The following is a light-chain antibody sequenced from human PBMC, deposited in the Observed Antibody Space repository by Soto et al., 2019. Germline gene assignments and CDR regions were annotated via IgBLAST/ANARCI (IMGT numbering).Light chain of an antibody. Sequence: EIQMTQSPSSPSVSVADRVTITCQASRDIRDFLNWYQQKPGKAPNLLIYAASTLQSGVPSRFSGSGSGTDFTLTISSLQPEDFATYFCQHGYSTPLTFGGGTKVDI. CDR2: AAS. J-gene: IGKJ4*01. CDR3: QHGYSTPLT. CDR1: RDIRDF. V-gene: IGKV1-39*01.